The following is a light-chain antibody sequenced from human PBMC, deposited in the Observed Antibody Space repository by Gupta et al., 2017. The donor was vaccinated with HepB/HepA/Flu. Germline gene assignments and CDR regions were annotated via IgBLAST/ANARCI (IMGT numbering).Light chain of an antibody. V-gene: IGKV1-39*01. CDR3: QQSYSTPPWT. CDR1: QSISSY. CDR2: AAS. Sequence: DIQMTQSPSSLSASVGDRVTITCRASQSISSYLNWYQQKPGKAPKLLIYAASSWQSGVPSRFSGSGFGTDFPLTISRLQPEDFATYDCQQSYSTPPWTFVQGTKVEIK. J-gene: IGKJ1*01.